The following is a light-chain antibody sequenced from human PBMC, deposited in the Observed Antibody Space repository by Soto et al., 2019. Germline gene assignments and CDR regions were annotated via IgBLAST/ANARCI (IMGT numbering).Light chain of an antibody. CDR2: SNN. Sequence: QFVLSQPPSSSGTPGQRVTISCSGSSSNIGSNTVNWYQQLPGTAPKLLIYSNNQRPSGVSDRFSGSKSGNTASLTISGLQAEDEADYYCSSFSDSKTLFYVFGTGTKVTVL. CDR1: SSNIGSNT. CDR3: SSFSDSKTLFYV. J-gene: IGLJ1*01. V-gene: IGLV1-44*01.